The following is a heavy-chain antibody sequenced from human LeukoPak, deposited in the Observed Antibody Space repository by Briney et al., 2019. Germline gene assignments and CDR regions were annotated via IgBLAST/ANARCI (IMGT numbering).Heavy chain of an antibody. J-gene: IGHJ4*02. Sequence: GGSLRLSCEASGFIFSSYPLSWVRQAPGKGLEWVSAISGTAENTYYADSVKGRFSISRDNSRNTVHLQMNSPRPEDTAVYYCANQRGGFWGQGTLVTVSS. D-gene: IGHD3-10*01. V-gene: IGHV3-23*01. CDR3: ANQRGGF. CDR1: GFIFSSYP. CDR2: ISGTAENT.